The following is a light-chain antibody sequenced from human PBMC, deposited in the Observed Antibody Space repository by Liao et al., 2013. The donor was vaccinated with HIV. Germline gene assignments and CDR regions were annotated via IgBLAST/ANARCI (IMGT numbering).Light chain of an antibody. CDR2: KIP. V-gene: IGLV3-21*01. Sequence: SYVLTQSPSVSVAPGKTARITCGGAILEVKVCTGTSRSQARPLCWSSIKIPTGPQGSLSDSLAPTSGNTATLTISGTQAMDEADYYCQAWDSSTGVFGGGTKLTVL. CDR3: QAWDSSTGV. J-gene: IGLJ3*02. CDR1: ILEVKV.